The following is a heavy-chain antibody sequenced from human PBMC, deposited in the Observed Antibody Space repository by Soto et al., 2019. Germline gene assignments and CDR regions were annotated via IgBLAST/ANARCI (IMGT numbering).Heavy chain of an antibody. CDR2: INPNSGGT. Sequence: ASVKVSCKASGYTFTGYYMHWVRQAPGQGLEWMGWINPNSGGTNYAQKFQGWVTMTRDTSISTAYMELSRLRSDDTAVYYCARGRHITIFGLVTPQDGMDVWGQGTTVTVSS. V-gene: IGHV1-2*04. CDR3: ARGRHITIFGLVTPQDGMDV. CDR1: GYTFTGYY. D-gene: IGHD3-3*01. J-gene: IGHJ6*02.